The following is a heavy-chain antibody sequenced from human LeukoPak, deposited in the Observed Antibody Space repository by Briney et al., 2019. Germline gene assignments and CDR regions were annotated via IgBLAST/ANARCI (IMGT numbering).Heavy chain of an antibody. Sequence: PGGSLRLSCAASEFTVSSNYMSWVRQAPGKGLEWVSVIYSGGSTYYADSVKGRFTISRDNSKNTLYLQMNSLRAEDTAVYYCARDRTGTLDYWGQGTLVTVSS. V-gene: IGHV3-53*01. CDR3: ARDRTGTLDY. CDR2: IYSGGST. D-gene: IGHD1-1*01. J-gene: IGHJ4*02. CDR1: EFTVSSNY.